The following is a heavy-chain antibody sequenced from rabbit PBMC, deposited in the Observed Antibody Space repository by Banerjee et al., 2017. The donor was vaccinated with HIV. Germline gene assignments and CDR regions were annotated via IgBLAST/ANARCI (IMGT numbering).Heavy chain of an antibody. D-gene: IGHD6-1*01. CDR1: GIDFMTYG. Sequence: QEQLVESGGGLVTLGGSLKLSCKGSGIDFMTYGISWVRQTPGKWLEWIAYIYPDHGSIDYAYWAKGRLTISKTSSTTVTLEMTSLTAADTATYFCASSVGYNYASFGLWGPGTLVTVS. CDR2: IYPDHGSI. V-gene: IGHV1S45*01. J-gene: IGHJ4*01. CDR3: ASSVGYNYASFGL.